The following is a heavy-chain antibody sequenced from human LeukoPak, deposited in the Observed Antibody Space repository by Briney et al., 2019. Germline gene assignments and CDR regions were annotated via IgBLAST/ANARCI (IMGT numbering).Heavy chain of an antibody. CDR2: INAGNGNT. V-gene: IGHV1-3*01. CDR1: GYTFTSYA. Sequence: ASVKVSCKASGYTFTSYAMHWVRQAPGQRLEWMGWINAGNGNTKYSQKFQGRVTITRDTSASTAYMELSSLRSEDTAVYYRARGAGSGYWYYFDYWGQGTLVTVSS. CDR3: ARGAGSGYWYYFDY. D-gene: IGHD3-22*01. J-gene: IGHJ4*02.